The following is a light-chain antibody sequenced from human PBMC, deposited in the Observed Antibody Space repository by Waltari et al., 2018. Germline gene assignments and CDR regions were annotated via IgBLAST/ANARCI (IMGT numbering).Light chain of an antibody. Sequence: DIQMTQSPSTLSASVGDRVTNSCRASLSVKNNLAWYQQKPGKAPKVLVHKASRLETGVPSRFSGSGYGTEFTLTISSLQPDDFATYYCQEYDSLPITFGGGTQVEIK. J-gene: IGKJ4*01. V-gene: IGKV1-5*03. CDR1: LSVKNN. CDR2: KAS. CDR3: QEYDSLPIT.